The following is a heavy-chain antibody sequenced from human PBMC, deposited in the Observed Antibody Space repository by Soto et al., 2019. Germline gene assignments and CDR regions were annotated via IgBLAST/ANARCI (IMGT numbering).Heavy chain of an antibody. D-gene: IGHD2-21*02. Sequence: QVQLQESGPGLVKPSETLSLTCTVSGGSVSRGSYYWSWIRQPPGKGLEWIGHIYYSGRPHSTPSLKSPVTLSVDPSKNQFSLSLSSVTAADTAVYYCARDVPVTAVTYWGPGTLVTVSS. CDR2: IYYSGRP. CDR1: GGSVSRGSYY. V-gene: IGHV4-61*01. J-gene: IGHJ4*02. CDR3: ARDVPVTAVTY.